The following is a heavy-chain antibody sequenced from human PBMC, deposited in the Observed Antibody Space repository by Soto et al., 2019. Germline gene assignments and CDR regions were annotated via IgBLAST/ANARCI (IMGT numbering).Heavy chain of an antibody. CDR2: IYYSGST. Sequence: PSETLSLTCTVSGGSISSYYWRWIRQPPGKGLEWIGYIYYSGSTNYNPTLKSRVTMSVDTSKNQFSLKLSSVTAADTAVYYCARDAPGRNYFDYWGQGNMVTVSS. V-gene: IGHV4-59*01. J-gene: IGHJ4*02. CDR1: GGSISSYY. CDR3: ARDAPGRNYFDY.